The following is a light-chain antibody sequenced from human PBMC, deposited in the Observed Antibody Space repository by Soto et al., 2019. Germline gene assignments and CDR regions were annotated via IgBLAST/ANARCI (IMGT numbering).Light chain of an antibody. J-gene: IGLJ1*01. CDR3: SSFTSRHTYV. CDR1: SSDIGGYNY. Sequence: QSVLTQPASVTGSPGQSTTISCTGTSSDIGGYNYVSWYQQLPGEAPKLIIYAVSDRPSGVSTRFSGSKSGNTASLAISGLQAEDEGDYYCSSFTSRHTYVFGTGTKVTVL. V-gene: IGLV2-14*01. CDR2: AVS.